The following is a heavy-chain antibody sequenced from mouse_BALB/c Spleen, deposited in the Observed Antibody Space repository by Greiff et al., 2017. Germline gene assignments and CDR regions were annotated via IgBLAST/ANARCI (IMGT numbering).Heavy chain of an antibody. Sequence: EVMLVESGGGLVQPGGSLKLSCAASGFTFSSYTMSWVRQTPEKRLEWVAYISNGGGSTYYPDTVKGGVTISRDNAKKTLYLQMSGLKSEDTAMYYCAGELGGFAYWGQGTLVTVSA. CDR3: AGELGGFAY. CDR2: ISNGGGST. V-gene: IGHV5-12-2*01. D-gene: IGHD4-1*01. CDR1: GFTFSSYT. J-gene: IGHJ3*01.